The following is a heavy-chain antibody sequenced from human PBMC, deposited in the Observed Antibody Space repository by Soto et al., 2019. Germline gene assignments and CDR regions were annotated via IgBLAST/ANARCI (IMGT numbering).Heavy chain of an antibody. CDR3: ARLRSGPDDGWDWAFDY. CDR1: GGSISSSNYY. V-gene: IGHV4-39*01. D-gene: IGHD3-10*01. Sequence: QLQLQESGPGLVKPSETLSLTCAVSGGSISSSNYYWGWIRKPPGQGLEVIGNSYYRGSTYYNPSLKGLVNISVDTSKSKFSLKLTSVTAADTAVYYCARLRSGPDDGWDWAFDYWGQGTLVTVAS. CDR2: SYYRGST. J-gene: IGHJ4*02.